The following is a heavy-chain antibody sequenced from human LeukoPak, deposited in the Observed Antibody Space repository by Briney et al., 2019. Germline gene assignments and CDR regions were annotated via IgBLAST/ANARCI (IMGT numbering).Heavy chain of an antibody. J-gene: IGHJ4*02. CDR1: QFMFSTYA. CDR2: ISDNGGTA. Sequence: GGSLRLSCAASQFMFSTYAMYWVRQAPGKGLEWDSGISDNGGTAYYADSVKGRFTISRDNSKNMLYLHMNSLRAEDTAVYYCAKRGPVTGTKYFDYWGQGTLVTVSS. CDR3: AKRGPVTGTKYFDY. V-gene: IGHV3-23*01. D-gene: IGHD6-19*01.